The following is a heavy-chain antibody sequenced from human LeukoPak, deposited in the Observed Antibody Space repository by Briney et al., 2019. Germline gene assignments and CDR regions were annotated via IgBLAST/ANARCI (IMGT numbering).Heavy chain of an antibody. CDR2: ISYTGNT. CDR3: AREKVTTETNWSDP. D-gene: IGHD4-11*01. Sequence: SETLSLTCTVSGGSFSSGGFYWSWLRQHPGKALEWIGYISYTGNTYYNASLRSRVTISVDTSKNQFSLKLSSLTAANTAVYYCAREKVTTETNWSDPWGQGTLVTVSS. V-gene: IGHV4-31*03. J-gene: IGHJ5*02. CDR1: GGSFSSGGFY.